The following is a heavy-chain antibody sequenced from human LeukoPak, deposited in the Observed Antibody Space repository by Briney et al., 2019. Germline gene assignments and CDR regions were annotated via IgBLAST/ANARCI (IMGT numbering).Heavy chain of an antibody. J-gene: IGHJ6*02. D-gene: IGHD6-13*01. CDR3: ARGGSSSWLDYYYYGMDV. CDR1: GGSISSYY. V-gene: IGHV4-59*08. Sequence: SETLSLTCTVSGGSISSYYWSWIRQPPGKGLEWIGYIYYSGSTNYNPTLKSRVTISVDTSKNQFSLKLSSVTAADTAVYYCARGGSSSWLDYYYYGMDVWGQGTTVTVSS. CDR2: IYYSGST.